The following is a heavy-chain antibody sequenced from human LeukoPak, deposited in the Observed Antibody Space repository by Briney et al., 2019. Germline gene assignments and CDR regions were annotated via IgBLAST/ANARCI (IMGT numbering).Heavy chain of an antibody. CDR3: ARVRSIAAAGTFFNYYYYMDV. J-gene: IGHJ6*03. CDR2: ISAYNGNT. D-gene: IGHD6-13*01. V-gene: IGHV1-18*01. Sequence: ASVKVSCKASGYTFTSYGISWVRQAPGQGLEWMGWISAYNGNTNYAQKLQGRVTMTTDTSTSTAYMELRSLRSDDTAVYYCARVRSIAAAGTFFNYYYYMDVWGKGTTVTVSS. CDR1: GYTFTSYG.